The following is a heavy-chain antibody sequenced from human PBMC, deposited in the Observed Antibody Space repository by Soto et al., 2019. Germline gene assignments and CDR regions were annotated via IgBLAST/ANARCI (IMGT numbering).Heavy chain of an antibody. Sequence: PGGSLRLSCAAPGSAFSSYTFHFFRHAPCKGREWVSCITGSGDLTHYAESVQGRFTISRDQSRNMLYLQMKSLRVEDTAVYYCAREERFSSGYYYVTGDFYYHALDVWGQGTTVTVSS. V-gene: IGHV3-23*01. CDR2: ITGSGDLT. J-gene: IGHJ6*02. CDR1: GSAFSSYT. CDR3: AREERFSSGYYYVTGDFYYHALDV. D-gene: IGHD3-22*01.